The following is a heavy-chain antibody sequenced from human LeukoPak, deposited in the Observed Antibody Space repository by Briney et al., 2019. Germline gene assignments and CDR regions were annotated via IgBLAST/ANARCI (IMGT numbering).Heavy chain of an antibody. D-gene: IGHD2-15*01. V-gene: IGHV5-51*01. CDR2: INPADSVT. CDR1: GYSFSSHG. CDR3: ARRYCSGGTCYYFDY. J-gene: IGHJ4*02. Sequence: GESLKISCEASGYSFSSHGIVWVRQMPGKGLEWMGIINPADSVTIYSPSFQGQVTISADKSITTAYLQWSSLKASDTAMYYCARRYCSGGTCYYFDYWGQGALVIVSS.